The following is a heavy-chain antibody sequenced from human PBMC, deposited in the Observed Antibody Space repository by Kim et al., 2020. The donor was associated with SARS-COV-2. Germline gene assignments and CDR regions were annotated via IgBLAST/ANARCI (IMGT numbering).Heavy chain of an antibody. V-gene: IGHV4-59*01. CDR2: IYYSGST. J-gene: IGHJ4*02. D-gene: IGHD1-26*01. CDR3: ARDGVGATPFDY. Sequence: SETLSLTCTVSGGSISSYYWSWIRQPPGKGLEWIGYIYYSGSTNYNPSLKSRVTISVDTSKNQFSLKLSSVTAADTAVYYCARDGVGATPFDYWGQGTLVTVSS. CDR1: GGSISSYY.